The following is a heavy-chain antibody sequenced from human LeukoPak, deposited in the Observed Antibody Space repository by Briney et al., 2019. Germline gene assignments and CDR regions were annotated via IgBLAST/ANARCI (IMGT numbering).Heavy chain of an antibody. CDR1: GDSISSKSSY. CDR2: IYYSGST. V-gene: IGHV4-39*01. CDR3: ARLADGHNLRYFDY. J-gene: IGHJ4*02. D-gene: IGHD5-24*01. Sequence: SETLSLTCTVSGDSISSKSSYWGWIRQPPGKGLEWIASIYYSGSTYYNPSLKSRVTISEDTSKNQFSLKLSSVTAADTAVYYCARLADGHNLRYFDYWGQGTLVTVSS.